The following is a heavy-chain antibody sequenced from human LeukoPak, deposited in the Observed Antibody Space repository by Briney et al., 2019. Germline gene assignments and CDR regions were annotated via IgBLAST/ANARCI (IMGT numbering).Heavy chain of an antibody. Sequence: GGSLRLSCVASGFTFDTYWMHWVRQAPGKGLVWVSRIHRDGDNINYADFVQGRFTVSRDNAKNTLYLQMHSLRVEDTAMYYCARGLRDRYGMDVWGQGTTVTVSS. J-gene: IGHJ6*02. CDR1: GFTFDTYW. CDR3: ARGLRDRYGMDV. CDR2: IHRDGDNI. V-gene: IGHV3-74*01.